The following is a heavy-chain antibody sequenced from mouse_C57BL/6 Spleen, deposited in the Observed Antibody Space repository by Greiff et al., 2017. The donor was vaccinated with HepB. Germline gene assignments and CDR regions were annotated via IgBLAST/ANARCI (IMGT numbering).Heavy chain of an antibody. Sequence: QVQLQQSGAELVKPGASVKISCKASGYAFSSYWMNWVNQRPGKGLEWIGQIYPGDGDTNYNGKFKGKATLTADKSSSTAYMQLSSLTSEDSAVYFCARSGDGYFYWYFDVWGTGTTVTVSS. V-gene: IGHV1-80*01. CDR3: ARSGDGYFYWYFDV. CDR1: GYAFSSYW. J-gene: IGHJ1*03. D-gene: IGHD2-3*01. CDR2: IYPGDGDT.